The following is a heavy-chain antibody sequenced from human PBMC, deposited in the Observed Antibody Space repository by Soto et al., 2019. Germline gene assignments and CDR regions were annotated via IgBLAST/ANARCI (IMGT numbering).Heavy chain of an antibody. CDR1: GCTFSSYA. CDR2: IIPIFGTA. CDR3: ARDRAAIAVAGLATWFDP. Sequence: AAVKVSVKASGCTFSSYAISWVRQAPGQGLEWMGGIIPIFGTANYAQKFQGRVTITADESTSTAYMELSSLRSEDTAVYYCARDRAAIAVAGLATWFDPWGQGTLVTVSS. J-gene: IGHJ5*02. D-gene: IGHD6-19*01. V-gene: IGHV1-69*13.